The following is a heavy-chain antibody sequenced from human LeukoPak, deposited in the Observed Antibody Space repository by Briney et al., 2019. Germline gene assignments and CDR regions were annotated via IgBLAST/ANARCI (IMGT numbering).Heavy chain of an antibody. D-gene: IGHD2-2*01. CDR2: ISSSSSYI. CDR3: ASSYCSSTSCYGIGGPKVFDY. Sequence: KPGGSLRLSCAASGFTFSSYSMNWVRQAPGKGLEWVSSISSSSSYIYYADSVKGRFTISRDNAKNSLYLQMNSLRAEDTAVYYCASSYCSSTSCYGIGGPKVFDYWGQGTLVTVSS. CDR1: GFTFSSYS. V-gene: IGHV3-21*01. J-gene: IGHJ4*02.